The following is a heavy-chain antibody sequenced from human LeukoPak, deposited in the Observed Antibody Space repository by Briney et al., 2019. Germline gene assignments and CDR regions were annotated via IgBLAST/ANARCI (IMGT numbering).Heavy chain of an antibody. J-gene: IGHJ4*02. CDR3: TTDSSYRITMVRGVIIKMKDLDY. CDR1: GFTFSNAW. CDR2: IKRKTDGGTT. V-gene: IGHV3-15*01. D-gene: IGHD3-10*01. Sequence: GGSLRLSCAASGFTFSNAWMSWVRQAPGKGLEWVGRIKRKTDGGTTDYAAPVKGRFTISRDDSKNTLYLQMNSLKTEDTAVYYCTTDSSYRITMVRGVIIKMKDLDYWGQGTLVTVSS.